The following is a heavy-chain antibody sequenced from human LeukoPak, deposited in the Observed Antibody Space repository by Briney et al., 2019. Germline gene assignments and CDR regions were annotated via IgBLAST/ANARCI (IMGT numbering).Heavy chain of an antibody. CDR1: GGTFSSYA. V-gene: IGHV1-69*13. D-gene: IGHD3-10*01. CDR2: IIPIFGTA. J-gene: IGHJ4*02. Sequence: ASVKVSCKASGGTFSSYAISWVRQAPGQGLEWMGGIIPIFGTANYAQKFQGRVTITADESTSTAYMELSSLRSEDTAVYYCARDYRGLRGIAYWGQGTLVTVSS. CDR3: ARDYRGLRGIAY.